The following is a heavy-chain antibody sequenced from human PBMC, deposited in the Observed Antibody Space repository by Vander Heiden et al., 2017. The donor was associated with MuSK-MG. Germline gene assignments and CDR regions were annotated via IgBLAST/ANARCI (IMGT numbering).Heavy chain of an antibody. D-gene: IGHD3-3*01. CDR2: IYPGDSDT. Sequence: EVQLVQSGAEVKKPGESLKISCKGSGYSFTSYWIGWVRQMPGKGLEWMGIIYPGDSDTRYSPSFQGQVTISADKSISTAYLQWSSLKASDTAMYYCARMWGNYDFWSGYYTGGFFDYWGQGTLVTVSS. J-gene: IGHJ4*02. CDR3: ARMWGNYDFWSGYYTGGFFDY. CDR1: GYSFTSYW. V-gene: IGHV5-51*01.